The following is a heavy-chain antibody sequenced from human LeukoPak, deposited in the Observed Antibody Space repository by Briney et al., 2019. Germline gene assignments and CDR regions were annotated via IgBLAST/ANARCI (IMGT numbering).Heavy chain of an antibody. CDR2: IYYSGST. Sequence: SETQSLTCTVSGGSISSSSYYWGWIRQPPGKGLEWIGSIYYSGSTYYNPSLTSRVTISVDTSKNQFSLKLSSVTAADTAVYYCASRITMIVVGPFDYWGQGTLVTVSS. CDR3: ASRITMIVVGPFDY. V-gene: IGHV4-39*01. J-gene: IGHJ4*02. D-gene: IGHD3-22*01. CDR1: GGSISSSSYY.